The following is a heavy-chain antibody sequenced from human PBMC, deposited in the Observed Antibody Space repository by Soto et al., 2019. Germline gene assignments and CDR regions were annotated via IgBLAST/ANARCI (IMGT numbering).Heavy chain of an antibody. CDR2: IYYSGST. V-gene: IGHV4-30-4*01. Sequence: ASETLSLTCTVSGGSISSGDYYWSWIRQPPWKGLEWIGYIYYSGSTYYNPSLKSRVTISVDTSKNQFSLKLSSVTAADTAVYYCARVRSDTAMANHNWFDPWGQGXLVTVYS. CDR1: GGSISSGDYY. D-gene: IGHD5-18*01. J-gene: IGHJ5*02. CDR3: ARVRSDTAMANHNWFDP.